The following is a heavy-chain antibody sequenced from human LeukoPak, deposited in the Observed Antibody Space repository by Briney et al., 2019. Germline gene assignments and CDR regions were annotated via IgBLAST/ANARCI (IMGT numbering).Heavy chain of an antibody. J-gene: IGHJ4*02. CDR1: GLTFKNFA. D-gene: IGHD3-10*01. CDR2: IYSGGNT. V-gene: IGHV3-53*01. CDR3: ATTGSSTFGFDN. Sequence: GGSLRLSCAASGLTFKNFAMSWVRQAPGKGLEWVSIIYSGGNTYYADSVKGRFTISRDNSKNTLYLQMNSLRAEDTAFYYCATTGSSTFGFDNWGQGTLITVSS.